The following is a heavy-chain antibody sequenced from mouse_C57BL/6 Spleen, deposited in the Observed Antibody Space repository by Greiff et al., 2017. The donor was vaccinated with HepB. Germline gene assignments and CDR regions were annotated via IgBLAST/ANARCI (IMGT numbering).Heavy chain of an antibody. J-gene: IGHJ1*03. D-gene: IGHD1-1*02. CDR1: GFSFTSYG. Sequence: QVQLQQSGPGLVAPSQSLSITCTVSGFSFTSYGVHWVRQPPGKGLEWLVVIWSDGSTTYNSALKSRLSISKDNSKSQVFLKMNSLQTDDTAMYYCARHGGSSYGYFDVWGTGTTVTVSS. CDR2: IWSDGST. CDR3: ARHGGSSYGYFDV. V-gene: IGHV2-6-1*01.